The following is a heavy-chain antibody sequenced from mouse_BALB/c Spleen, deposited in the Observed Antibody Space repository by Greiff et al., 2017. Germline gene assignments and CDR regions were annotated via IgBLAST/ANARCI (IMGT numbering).Heavy chain of an antibody. CDR1: GFTFSSFG. Sequence: EVKLVESGGGLVQPGGSRKLSCAASGFTFSSFGMHWVRQAPEKGLEWVAYISSGSSTIYYADTVKGRFTISRDNPKNTLFLQMTSLRSEDTAMYYCARSTPRERDRYSWFAYWGQGTLVTVSA. CDR2: ISSGSSTI. V-gene: IGHV5-17*02. CDR3: ARSTPRERDRYSWFAY. J-gene: IGHJ3*01. D-gene: IGHD2-14*01.